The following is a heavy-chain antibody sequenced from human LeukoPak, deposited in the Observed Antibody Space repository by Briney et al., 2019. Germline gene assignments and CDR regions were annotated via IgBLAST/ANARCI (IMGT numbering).Heavy chain of an antibody. V-gene: IGHV1-46*01. J-gene: IGHJ5*02. CDR3: ARGDGEAAAGTENWFDP. CDR1: GYTFTSYY. CDR2: INPTGGST. D-gene: IGHD6-13*01. Sequence: ASVKVSCKASGYTFTSYYMHWVRQAPGQGLEWMGLINPTGGSTGYAQKFQGRVTMTRDMSTSTDYMELSSLRSEDTAVYYCARGDGEAAAGTENWFDPWGQGTLVSVSS.